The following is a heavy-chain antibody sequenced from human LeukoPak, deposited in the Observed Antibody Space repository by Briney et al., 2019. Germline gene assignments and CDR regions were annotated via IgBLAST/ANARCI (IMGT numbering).Heavy chain of an antibody. CDR3: VRGEWPGNSYSSSQINWFDP. J-gene: IGHJ5*02. CDR2: INHSGST. V-gene: IGHV4-34*01. CDR1: GGSFSGYY. Sequence: SETLSLTCAVYGGSFSGYYWSWIRQPPGKGLEWIGEINHSGSTNYNPSLKSRVTISVDTSKNQFSLKLSSVTAADTAVYYCVRGEWPGNSYSSSQINWFDPWGQGTLVTVSS. D-gene: IGHD6-13*01.